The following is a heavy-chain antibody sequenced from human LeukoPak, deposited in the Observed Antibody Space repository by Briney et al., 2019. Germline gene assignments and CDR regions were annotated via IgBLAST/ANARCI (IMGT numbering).Heavy chain of an antibody. CDR1: GYTFAGYD. Sequence: ASVKVSCKASGYTFAGYDINWVRQATGQGLEWIGWMNPNSGNANSAQKFQGRITITRNTSISTAYMELSSLRSEDTAVYYCARIPHPFSSSSLDFDYWGQGTLVTVSS. CDR2: MNPNSGNA. J-gene: IGHJ4*02. V-gene: IGHV1-8*01. CDR3: ARIPHPFSSSSLDFDY. D-gene: IGHD6-6*01.